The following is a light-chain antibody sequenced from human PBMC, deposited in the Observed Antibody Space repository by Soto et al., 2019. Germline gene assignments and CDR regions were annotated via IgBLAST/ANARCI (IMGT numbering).Light chain of an antibody. V-gene: IGKV1-5*03. J-gene: IGKJ1*01. Sequence: DIQMTQSPSTLSASVGDRVTITCRASQSISRWVAWYQQKPGKVPTLLIYKASNLESGVPSRFSGSGFDTEFTLTISVLQREDFATYFSQEFESYTFGQGNKV. CDR3: QEFESYT. CDR1: QSISRW. CDR2: KAS.